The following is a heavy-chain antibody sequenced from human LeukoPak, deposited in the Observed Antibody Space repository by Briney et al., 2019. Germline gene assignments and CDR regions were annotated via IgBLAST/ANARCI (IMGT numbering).Heavy chain of an antibody. CDR1: GFTVITND. CDR3: ARGVEPLAANTLAY. CDR2: LYSDGNT. D-gene: IGHD1-14*01. Sequence: GGSLRLSCAASGFTVITNDMTWVRQAPGKGLEWVSVLYSDGNTTYADSVQGRFTISRDNSKNTLYLEMNSLSPDDTDVYYCARGVEPLAANTLAYWGQGTLVTVSS. J-gene: IGHJ4*02. V-gene: IGHV3-53*01.